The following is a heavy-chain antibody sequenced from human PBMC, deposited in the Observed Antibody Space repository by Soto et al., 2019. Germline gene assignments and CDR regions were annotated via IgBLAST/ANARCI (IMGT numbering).Heavy chain of an antibody. CDR1: GYSLRGNY. D-gene: IGHD3-22*01. V-gene: IGHV1-2*02. Sequence: ASVKVSCKASGYSLRGNYIHWVRQTPGQGLEWMGWINPNSSGTVCAQKFQGRVTMTRDTSLTTVYMQLNRLTSDDSAVYYCARDLIVDGPDNYAMDVWGQGTTVTVS. J-gene: IGHJ6*02. CDR2: INPNSSGT. CDR3: ARDLIVDGPDNYAMDV.